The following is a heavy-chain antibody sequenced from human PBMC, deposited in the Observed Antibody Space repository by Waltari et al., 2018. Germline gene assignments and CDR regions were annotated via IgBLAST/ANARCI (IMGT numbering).Heavy chain of an antibody. CDR2: VNPNRGNT. V-gene: IGHV1-8*03. CDR1: GHTFTSYD. Sequence: QVQLVQSGAEVKKPGASVKVSCKASGHTFTSYDFNWVRQATGQGLEWMGWVNPNRGNTGYAQKFQGRVTITRNTSISTAYMELSSLRSEDTAVYYCAVMKENIAPFDYWGQGTLVTVSS. CDR3: AVMKENIAPFDY. J-gene: IGHJ4*02. D-gene: IGHD5-12*01.